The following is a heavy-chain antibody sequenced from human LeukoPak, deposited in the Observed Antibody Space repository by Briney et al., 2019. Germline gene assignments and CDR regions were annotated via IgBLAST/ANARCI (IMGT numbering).Heavy chain of an antibody. D-gene: IGHD6-19*01. J-gene: IGHJ4*02. Sequence: GGYLRLSCAASGFTFSSYAMSWVRQAPGKGLEWISAISGSGGSTYYADFAKGRFTISRDNSKNTVYLQMSSLRTEDTAVYYCATGSKRGSGWHTDPGDNWGQGTLVTVSS. CDR1: GFTFSSYA. CDR2: ISGSGGST. V-gene: IGHV3-23*01. CDR3: ATGSKRGSGWHTDPGDN.